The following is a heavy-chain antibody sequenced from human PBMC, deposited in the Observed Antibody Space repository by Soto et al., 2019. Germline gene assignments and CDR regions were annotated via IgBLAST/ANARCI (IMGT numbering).Heavy chain of an antibody. CDR1: GYTFTYYL. CDR3: AREPLCGGRCYDNYFDP. CDR2: INIGNGNT. V-gene: IGHV1-3*04. Sequence: ASVKVSCKXSGYTFTYYLIHWVCQAPGQRLAWMGWINIGNGNTASSQKFQDRLTITRETSASTAYMELTSLRSEDTAVYYCAREPLCGGRCYDNYFDPWGQGTLVTVS. D-gene: IGHD2-15*01. J-gene: IGHJ5*02.